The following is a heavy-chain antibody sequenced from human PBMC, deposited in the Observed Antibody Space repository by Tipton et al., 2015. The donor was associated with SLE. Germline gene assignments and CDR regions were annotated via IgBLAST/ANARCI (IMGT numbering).Heavy chain of an antibody. CDR3: ARSSRRDSSSRAFDY. J-gene: IGHJ4*02. D-gene: IGHD6-6*01. V-gene: IGHV4-39*07. Sequence: TLSLTCTVSGGSISSSSYYWSWIRQPPGKGLEWIGEINHSGSTNYNPSLKSRVTISVDTSKNQFSLKLSSVTAADTAVYYCARSSRRDSSSRAFDYWGQGTLVTVSS. CDR2: INHSGST. CDR1: GGSISSSSYY.